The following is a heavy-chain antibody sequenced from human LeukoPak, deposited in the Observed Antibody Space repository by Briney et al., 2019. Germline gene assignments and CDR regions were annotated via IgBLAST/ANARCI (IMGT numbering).Heavy chain of an antibody. V-gene: IGHV3-33*01. D-gene: IGHD6-19*01. J-gene: IGHJ3*02. CDR3: ARSPVYSSGWYQANDAFDI. Sequence: GGSLRLSCAASGFTFSSYGMHWVRQAPGKGLEWVAVLWFDESKKYYVDSVKGRFTISRDNSKNTLYLQMNSLRAEDTAVYYCARSPVYSSGWYQANDAFDIWGQGTMVTVSS. CDR1: GFTFSSYG. CDR2: LWFDESKK.